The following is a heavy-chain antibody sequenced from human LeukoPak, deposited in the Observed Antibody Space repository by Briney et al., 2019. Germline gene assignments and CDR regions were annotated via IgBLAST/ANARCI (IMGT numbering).Heavy chain of an antibody. J-gene: IGHJ4*02. Sequence: GGSLRRSGAASGFTFSDHNMDWHRQAPGRGLEWVGLSRNKANSYTTEYAASVKGRVTISRDDSKNSLYLQMNSLKIEDTAVYYCARQRKDSLRYIEDRYYDYWGQGTLVTVSS. CDR3: ARQRKDSLRYIEDRYYDY. V-gene: IGHV3-72*01. D-gene: IGHD3-9*01. CDR2: SRNKANSYTT. CDR1: GFTFSDHN.